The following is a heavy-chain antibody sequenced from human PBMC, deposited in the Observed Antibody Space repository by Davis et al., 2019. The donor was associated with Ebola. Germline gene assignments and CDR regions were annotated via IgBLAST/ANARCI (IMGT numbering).Heavy chain of an antibody. D-gene: IGHD5-12*01. CDR2: IRSKANSYAT. CDR1: GFTFSTYA. Sequence: GESLKISCAASGFTFSTYAMNWVRQASGKGLEWVGRIRSKANSYATAYAASVKGRFTISRDDSKNTAYLQMNSLKTEDTAVYYCTRQVYSGYDFRYYYGMDVWGQGTTVTVSS. V-gene: IGHV3-73*01. CDR3: TRQVYSGYDFRYYYGMDV. J-gene: IGHJ6*02.